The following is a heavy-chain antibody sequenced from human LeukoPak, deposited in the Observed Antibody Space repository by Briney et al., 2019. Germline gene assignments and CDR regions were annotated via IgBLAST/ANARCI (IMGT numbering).Heavy chain of an antibody. CDR2: MNPNSGNT. CDR3: ARGSSGYSYGFAYYYYYYMDV. Sequence: ASVKVSCKASGYTFTSYDINWVRQATGQGLEWMGWMNPNSGNTAYAQKFQGRVTMTRNTSISTAYMELSSLRSEDTAVYYCARGSSGYSYGFAYYYYYYMDVWGKGTTVTISS. CDR1: GYTFTSYD. V-gene: IGHV1-8*02. D-gene: IGHD5-18*01. J-gene: IGHJ6*03.